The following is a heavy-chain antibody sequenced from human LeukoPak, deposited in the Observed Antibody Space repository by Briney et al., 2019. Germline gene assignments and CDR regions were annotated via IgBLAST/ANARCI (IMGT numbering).Heavy chain of an antibody. CDR1: GFTFSNYE. CDR2: ICSSCSTI. CDR3: VRLEFGYSSSWYNY. V-gene: IGHV3-48*03. J-gene: IGHJ4*02. Sequence: GGSLRLSCAASGFTFSNYEMNWVRQAPGKGLEWVSYICSSCSTIYCADSEKGRFTISRDNAKNSLYLQMNSLRAEDTAVYYCVRLEFGYSSSWYNYWGQGTLVTVPS. D-gene: IGHD6-13*01.